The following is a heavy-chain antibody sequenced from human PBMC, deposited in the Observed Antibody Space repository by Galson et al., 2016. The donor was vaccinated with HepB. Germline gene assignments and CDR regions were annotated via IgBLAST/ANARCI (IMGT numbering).Heavy chain of an antibody. V-gene: IGHV3-23*01. CDR1: GFTLRSYG. CDR2: ISGSGDTT. CDR3: ARDLVPSWEGGLFDY. D-gene: IGHD1-26*01. Sequence: SLRLSCAASGFTLRSYGMSWVRQAPGKGLEWVSGISGSGDTTDYADSVKGRFSISRDNSKNTLYLQMSSLRADDTAVYYCARDLVPSWEGGLFDYWGQGTLVTVSS. J-gene: IGHJ4*02.